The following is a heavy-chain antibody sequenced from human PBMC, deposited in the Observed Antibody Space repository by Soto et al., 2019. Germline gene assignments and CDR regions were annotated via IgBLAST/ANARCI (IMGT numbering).Heavy chain of an antibody. J-gene: IGHJ4*02. CDR1: GDTFSSYA. CDR2: IIPIFGTA. Sequence: GASVKVSCKASGDTFSSYAISWVRQAPGQGLEWMGGIIPIFGTANYAQKFQGRVTITADKSTSTAYMELSSLRSEDTAVYYCARDAQLLRTYYFDYWGQGTLVTVSS. V-gene: IGHV1-69*06. CDR3: ARDAQLLRTYYFDY. D-gene: IGHD1-26*01.